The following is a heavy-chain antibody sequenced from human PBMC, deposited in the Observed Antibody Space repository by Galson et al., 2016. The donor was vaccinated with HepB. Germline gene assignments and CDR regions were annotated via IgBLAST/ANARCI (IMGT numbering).Heavy chain of an antibody. Sequence: SLRLSCAASGFTFSNYAMSWVRQAPGKGLEWVSAISGSGGSPYYADSVKGRFTISRDNSKNTLYLQMNSLRVEDTALYYCAKDTRSGCYNRWFDPWGQGTLVTVSS. V-gene: IGHV3-23*01. D-gene: IGHD3-3*01. CDR3: AKDTRSGCYNRWFDP. CDR2: ISGSGGSP. CDR1: GFTFSNYA. J-gene: IGHJ5*02.